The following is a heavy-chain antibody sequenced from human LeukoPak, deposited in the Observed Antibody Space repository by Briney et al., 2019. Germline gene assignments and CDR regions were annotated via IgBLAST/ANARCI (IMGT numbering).Heavy chain of an antibody. CDR2: ISSSSSYI. Sequence: GGSLRLSCAASGFTFSSYSMNWVRQAPGKGLEWVSSISSSSSYIYYADSVKGRFTISRDNAKNTLYLQMNSLRAEDTAVYYCARGPYSIAAAGTDYWGQGTLVTVSS. D-gene: IGHD6-13*01. J-gene: IGHJ4*02. V-gene: IGHV3-21*03. CDR1: GFTFSSYS. CDR3: ARGPYSIAAAGTDY.